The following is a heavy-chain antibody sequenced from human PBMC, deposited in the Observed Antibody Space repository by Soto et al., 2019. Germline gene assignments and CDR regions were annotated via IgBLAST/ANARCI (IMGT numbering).Heavy chain of an antibody. J-gene: IGHJ6*02. V-gene: IGHV1-69*01. CDR3: ARSQGSSTSLEIYYYYYYGMDV. CDR2: IIPISETT. D-gene: IGHD2-2*01. Sequence: QVQLVQSGAEVKKPGPSVKVSCKASGGTFSSYAISWVRQAPGQGLEWMGGIIPISETTNYAQKFQGRVTITADESKSIAYMELSSLRSEDTAVYYCARSQGSSTSLEIYYYYYYGMDVWGQGTTVTVSS. CDR1: GGTFSSYA.